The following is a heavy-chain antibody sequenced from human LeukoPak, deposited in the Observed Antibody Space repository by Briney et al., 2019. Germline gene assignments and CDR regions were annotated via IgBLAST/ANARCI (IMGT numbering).Heavy chain of an antibody. V-gene: IGHV3-20*04. CDR2: INWNGGST. D-gene: IGHD5-24*01. Sequence: GGSLRLSCAASGFTLSSYWMHWVRQAPGKGLEWVSGINWNGGSTGYADSVKGRFTISRDNAKNSLYLQMNSLRAEDTALYYCARTTDLEMATIFDYWGQGTLVTVSS. CDR3: ARTTDLEMATIFDY. J-gene: IGHJ4*02. CDR1: GFTLSSYW.